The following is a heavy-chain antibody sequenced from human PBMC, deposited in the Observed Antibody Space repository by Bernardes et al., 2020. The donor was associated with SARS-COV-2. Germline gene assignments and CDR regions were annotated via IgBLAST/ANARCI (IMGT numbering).Heavy chain of an antibody. CDR2: INREVRCI. V-gene: IGHV3-74*01. Sequence: RESLSLSCSAARCSFSTSWVHWVRQPPGGGRVWVSRINREVRCIAYADSVTGRFTISRDNAKNTLYLQMNRLRGDDTAVYYCARAGQFYFEYWGQGTLVTVSS. CDR3: ARAGQFYFEY. CDR1: RCSFSTSW. J-gene: IGHJ4*02.